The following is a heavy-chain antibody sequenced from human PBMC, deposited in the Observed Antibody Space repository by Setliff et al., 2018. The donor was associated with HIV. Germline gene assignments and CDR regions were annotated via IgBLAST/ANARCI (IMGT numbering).Heavy chain of an antibody. J-gene: IGHJ4*02. D-gene: IGHD3-3*02. CDR3: ATISGVPDY. Sequence: GGSLRLSRAVSGLSFGDYRMNWVRQAPGKGLEWVANINEDGSVRYYVDSVKGRFIISRDEAKNSVFLQMNSLKVEDTAIYYCATISGVPDYWGQGTLVTVSS. V-gene: IGHV3-7*03. CDR1: GLSFGDYR. CDR2: INEDGSVR.